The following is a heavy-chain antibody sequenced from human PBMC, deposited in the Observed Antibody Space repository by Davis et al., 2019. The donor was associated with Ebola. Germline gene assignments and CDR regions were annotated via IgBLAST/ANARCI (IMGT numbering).Heavy chain of an antibody. CDR1: GFTFSSYS. CDR3: ARGVTITGFDY. Sequence: GGSLRLSCAASGFTFSSYSMNWVRQVPGKGLEWVSSISSSSSYIYYADSVKGRFAISRDNAKNSLYLQMNSLRAEDTAVYYCARGVTITGFDYWGQGTLVTVSS. D-gene: IGHD5-24*01. V-gene: IGHV3-21*01. CDR2: ISSSSSYI. J-gene: IGHJ4*02.